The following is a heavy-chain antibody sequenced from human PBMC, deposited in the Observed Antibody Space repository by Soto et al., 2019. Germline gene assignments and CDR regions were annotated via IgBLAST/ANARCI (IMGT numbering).Heavy chain of an antibody. D-gene: IGHD2-2*01. CDR1: GFTFSSYG. CDR3: AKLSYCSSTSCYFGGYFDY. Sequence: QVQLVESGGGVVQPGRSLRLSCAASGFTFSSYGMHWVRQAPGKGLEWVAVISYDGNNKYYADSVKGRFTISRDNSKDTLYLQMNSLRAEDTAVYYCAKLSYCSSTSCYFGGYFDYWGQGTLVTVSS. V-gene: IGHV3-30*18. CDR2: ISYDGNNK. J-gene: IGHJ4*02.